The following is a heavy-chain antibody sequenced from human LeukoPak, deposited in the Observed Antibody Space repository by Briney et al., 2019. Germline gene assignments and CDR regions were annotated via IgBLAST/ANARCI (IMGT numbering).Heavy chain of an antibody. Sequence: GASVKVSCKASGYTFTSYGISWVRQAPGQGLEWMGWISAYSGNTNYAQKLQGRVTMTTDTSTSTAYMELRSLRSDDTAVYYCAREGPSITMVRGVTPMDWFDPWGQGTLVTVSS. CDR2: ISAYSGNT. CDR1: GYTFTSYG. D-gene: IGHD3-10*01. CDR3: AREGPSITMVRGVTPMDWFDP. J-gene: IGHJ5*02. V-gene: IGHV1-18*04.